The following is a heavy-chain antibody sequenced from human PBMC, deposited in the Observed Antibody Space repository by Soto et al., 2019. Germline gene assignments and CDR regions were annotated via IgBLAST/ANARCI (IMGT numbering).Heavy chain of an antibody. CDR3: EIIPSWYPWEGGMDV. CDR2: INAGNGNT. J-gene: IGHJ6*02. D-gene: IGHD6-13*01. Sequence: ASVTVSCTASGYTLTSYAMRWVRQATGQRLEWMGWINAGNGNTKYSQKFQGRVTITRDTSASTAYMELSSLRSEDTAVYYCEIIPSWYPWEGGMDVWGQGTTVTVSS. CDR1: GYTLTSYA. V-gene: IGHV1-3*01.